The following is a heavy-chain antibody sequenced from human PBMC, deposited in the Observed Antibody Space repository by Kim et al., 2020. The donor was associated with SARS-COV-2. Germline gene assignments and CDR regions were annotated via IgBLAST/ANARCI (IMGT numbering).Heavy chain of an antibody. V-gene: IGHV3-33*01. D-gene: IGHD3-16*02. CDR1: GFTFSAYG. CDR3: VRDLRSYYFEY. CDR2: IWIDGNDP. J-gene: IGHJ4*02. Sequence: GGSLRLSCGTSGFTFSAYGMHWVRQAPGKGLEWVAGIWIDGNDPYYGDSVKGRFTISRDNSNNTLYLQMHSLTAEDTAVYYCVRDLRSYYFEYWGQGTVVTVSS.